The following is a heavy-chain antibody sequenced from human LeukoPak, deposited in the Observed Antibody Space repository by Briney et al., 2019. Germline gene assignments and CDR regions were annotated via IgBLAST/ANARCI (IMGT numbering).Heavy chain of an antibody. Sequence: SETLSLTCTVSGGSISSYYWSWIRQPAGKGLEWIGRIYSSGSTTYNPSLKSRVTMSVDTSKNQFSLKLSSVTAADTAVYYCASGPGYSRAFDIWGQGTMVTVSS. V-gene: IGHV4-4*07. CDR1: GGSISSYY. D-gene: IGHD2-21*01. CDR2: IYSSGST. CDR3: ASGPGYSRAFDI. J-gene: IGHJ3*02.